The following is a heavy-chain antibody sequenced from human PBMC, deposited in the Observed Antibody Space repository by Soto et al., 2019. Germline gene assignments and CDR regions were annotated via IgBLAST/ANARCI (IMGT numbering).Heavy chain of an antibody. CDR2: IYPGDSDT. CDR3: ARQRCSGGSCWWWFDP. D-gene: IGHD2-15*01. J-gene: IGHJ5*02. V-gene: IGHV5-51*01. Sequence: GESLKISCKGSGYSFTSYWIGWVRQMPGKGLEWMGIIYPGDSDTRYSPSFQGQVTISADKSISTAYLQWSSLKASDTAMYYCARQRCSGGSCWWWFDPWGQGTLVTVSS. CDR1: GYSFTSYW.